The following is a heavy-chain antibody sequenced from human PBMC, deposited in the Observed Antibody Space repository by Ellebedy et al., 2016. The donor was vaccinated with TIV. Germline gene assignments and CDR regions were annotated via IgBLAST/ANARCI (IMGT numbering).Heavy chain of an antibody. CDR3: ARDRYGDHDY. Sequence: SETLSLXCTVSGGSVSSGSYYWSWIRQPPGKGLEWIGYIYYSGSTNYNPSLKSRVTISVDTSKNQFSLKLSSVTAADTAVYYCARDRYGDHDYWGQGTLFTVSS. J-gene: IGHJ4*02. V-gene: IGHV4-61*01. D-gene: IGHD4-17*01. CDR2: IYYSGST. CDR1: GGSVSSGSYY.